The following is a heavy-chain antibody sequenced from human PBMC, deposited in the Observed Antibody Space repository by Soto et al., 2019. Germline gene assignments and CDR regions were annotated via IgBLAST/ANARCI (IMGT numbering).Heavy chain of an antibody. CDR3: TRDASRDSSARGWFDP. J-gene: IGHJ5*02. Sequence: GASLTLACGSSGLTCRGFTMNWVRQAPGKGLECVSTISSNSPYQSSTHALRGPSTSSTDNATNSLHLQMNSLSAEATAVYYCTRDASRDSSARGWFDPWGPGTLVTVS. CDR1: GLTCRGFT. D-gene: IGHD6-13*01. V-gene: IGHV3-21*01. CDR2: ISSNSPYQ.